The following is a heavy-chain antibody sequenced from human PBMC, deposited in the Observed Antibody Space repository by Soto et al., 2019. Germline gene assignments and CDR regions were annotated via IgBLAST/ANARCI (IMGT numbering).Heavy chain of an antibody. CDR1: CSSFTSSG. J-gene: IGHJ6*02. CDR3: GRCRTYRYAMDG. D-gene: IGHD2-8*01. CDR2: ISPYNRRK. V-gene: IGHV1-18*01. Sequence: PEKTSSKAPCSSFTSSGISLVRPAPEQGAEWLGRISPYNRRKNYAQNVLGRAIMTTDISTNIVLLELRSMRSDDTALYYCGRCRTYRYAMDGWGQGTTVTVSS.